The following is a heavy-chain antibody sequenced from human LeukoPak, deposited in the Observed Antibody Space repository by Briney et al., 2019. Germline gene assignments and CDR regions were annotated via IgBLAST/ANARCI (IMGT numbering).Heavy chain of an antibody. Sequence: SGTLSLTCTVSGGSITSYYWSWIRQPPGKGLEWIGYIYYSGSTKYNPSLKSRATLSVDTSKNQFSLSLSSVTAADTAVYYCARDGYSGSDLSSWGQGTLVTVSS. CDR1: GGSITSYY. D-gene: IGHD5-12*01. J-gene: IGHJ5*02. CDR2: IYYSGST. V-gene: IGHV4-59*01. CDR3: ARDGYSGSDLSS.